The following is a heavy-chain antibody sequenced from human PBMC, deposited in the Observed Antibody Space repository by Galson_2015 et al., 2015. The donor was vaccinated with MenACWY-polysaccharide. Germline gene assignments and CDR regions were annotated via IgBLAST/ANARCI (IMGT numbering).Heavy chain of an antibody. D-gene: IGHD3-16*01. V-gene: IGHV4-39*07. CDR3: ARWGRAVSNRIWFDP. Sequence: TCTVSCCSLSSTPYVWAWIRQPPGTGLGWVGSIHYSGSTTYNSSLKSRVTISVDTSKNQFSLKLNSVTAADTAVYYCARWGRAVSNRIWFDPWGQGTLVTVSS. J-gene: IGHJ5*02. CDR2: IHYSGST. CDR1: CCSLSSTPYV.